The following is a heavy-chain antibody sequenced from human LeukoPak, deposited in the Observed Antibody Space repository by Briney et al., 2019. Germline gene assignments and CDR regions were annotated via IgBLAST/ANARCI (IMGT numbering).Heavy chain of an antibody. J-gene: IGHJ4*02. CDR2: IYWNDDK. CDR1: GFSLSTRGVA. D-gene: IGHD3-22*01. CDR3: AHAYYYDNSNSYYVGYFDS. V-gene: IGHV2-5*01. Sequence: SGPTLVKPTQTLTLTCIFSGFSLSTRGVAVGWIRQPPGKALEWLALIYWNDDKRYSPSLESRLTITKDTSKNQVVLTLTNVDPVDTATYSCAHAYYYDNSNSYYVGYFDSWGPGTLVTVSS.